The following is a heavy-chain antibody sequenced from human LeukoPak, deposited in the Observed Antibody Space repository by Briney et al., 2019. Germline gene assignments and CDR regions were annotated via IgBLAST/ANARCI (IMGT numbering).Heavy chain of an antibody. CDR3: ARDYLRDYYDSSGPFSN. D-gene: IGHD3-22*01. J-gene: IGHJ4*02. CDR2: IYTSGST. V-gene: IGHV4-4*07. Sequence: PSETLSLTCTVFGGSISSYYWSWIRQPAGKGLEWIGRIYTSGSTNYNPSLKSRVTMSVDTSKNQFSLKLSSVTAADTAVYYCARDYLRDYYDSSGPFSNWGQGTLVTVSS. CDR1: GGSISSYY.